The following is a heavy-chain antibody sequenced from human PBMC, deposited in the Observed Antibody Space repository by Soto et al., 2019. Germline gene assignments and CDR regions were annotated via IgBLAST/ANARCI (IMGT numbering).Heavy chain of an antibody. CDR3: SRDRVAGRLPGLFDY. CDR1: GYTFTSYY. J-gene: IGHJ4*02. CDR2: INPSGGST. Sequence: ASVKVSCKASGYTFTSYYMHWARQAPGQGLEWMGIINPSGGSTSYAQKFQVRVTMTRHTAKSTVYMELSSLGSEDTAVYYCSRDRVAGRLPGLFDYWGQGTFITVSS. V-gene: IGHV1-46*01. D-gene: IGHD6-19*01.